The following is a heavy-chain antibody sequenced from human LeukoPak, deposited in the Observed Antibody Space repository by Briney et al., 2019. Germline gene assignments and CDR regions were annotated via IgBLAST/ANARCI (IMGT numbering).Heavy chain of an antibody. J-gene: IGHJ6*02. CDR2: ISAYNGNT. V-gene: IGHV1-18*01. CDR1: GYTFTSYG. Sequence: ASVKVSCKASGYTFTSYGISWVRQAPGQGLEWMGWISAYNGNTNYAQKLQGRVTMTTDTSTSTAYMELRSLRSDDTAVYYCARRGTGINYYYYYGMDVWGQGTTVTVSS. D-gene: IGHD1-1*01. CDR3: ARRGTGINYYYYYGMDV.